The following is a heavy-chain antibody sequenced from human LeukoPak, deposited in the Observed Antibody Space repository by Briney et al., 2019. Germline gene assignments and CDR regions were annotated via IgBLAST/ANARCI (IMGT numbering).Heavy chain of an antibody. CDR2: IHYRGRT. J-gene: IGHJ4*02. Sequence: SQTLSLPYTVSGRPINSSGYRSSVRHHPGKGLDWIGYIHYRGRTHYNPSLKSRVTISVDRAKNQFSLRLSSVTAADTAVYYWAGIVLLEAAQFDYWGEGSLVTVSS. D-gene: IGHD2-8*01. CDR3: AGIVLLEAAQFDY. V-gene: IGHV4-31*03. CDR1: GRPINSSGYR.